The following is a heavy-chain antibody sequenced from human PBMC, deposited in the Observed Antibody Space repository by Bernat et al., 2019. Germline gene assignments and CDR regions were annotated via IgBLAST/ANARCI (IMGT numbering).Heavy chain of an antibody. J-gene: IGHJ6*02. Sequence: EVQLVESGGGLVQPRGSLKLSCAASGFTFSGSAKHWVRQASGKGLGWVGRIRSKANSYATAYAASVKGRFTISRDDSKNTAYLQMNSLKTEDTAVYYCTRHSQFPNYYYYGMDVWGQGTTVTVSS. CDR1: GFTFSGSA. CDR2: IRSKANSYAT. CDR3: TRHSQFPNYYYYGMDV. V-gene: IGHV3-73*01.